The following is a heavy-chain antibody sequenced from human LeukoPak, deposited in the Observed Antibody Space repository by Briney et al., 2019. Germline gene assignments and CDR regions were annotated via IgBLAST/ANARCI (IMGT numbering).Heavy chain of an antibody. CDR3: AATRVGATYDAFDI. D-gene: IGHD1-26*01. CDR1: GGTFSSYT. V-gene: IGHV1-69*02. Sequence: SVKVSCKASGGTFSSYTISWVRQAPGQRLEWMGRIIPILGIANYAQKFQGRVTITADKSTSTAYMELGSLRSEDTAVYYCAATRVGATYDAFDIWGQGTMVTVSS. CDR2: IIPILGIA. J-gene: IGHJ3*02.